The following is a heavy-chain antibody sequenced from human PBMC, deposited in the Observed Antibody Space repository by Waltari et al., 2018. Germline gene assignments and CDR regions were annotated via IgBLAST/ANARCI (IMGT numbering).Heavy chain of an antibody. J-gene: IGHJ5*02. CDR3: ARRNFWSGWFDP. Sequence: QVQLQQWGAGLLKPSETLSLTCAVYGGSFSGYYWSWIRQPPGKGLEWIGEINHSGSTNYNPSLKSRVTISVDTSKNQFSLKLSSVTAADTAVYYCARRNFWSGWFDPWGQGTLVTVSS. CDR2: INHSGST. CDR1: GGSFSGYY. V-gene: IGHV4-34*01. D-gene: IGHD3-3*01.